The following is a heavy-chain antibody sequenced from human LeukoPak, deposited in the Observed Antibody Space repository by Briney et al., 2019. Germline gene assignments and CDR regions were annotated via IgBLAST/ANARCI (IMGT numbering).Heavy chain of an antibody. J-gene: IGHJ4*02. V-gene: IGHV1-69*05. CDR3: ARDPAGGYNYNY. Sequence: SLKVSCKASGGTLIRYAISWVRQAPGQGLEWMGGIIPIFGTANYAQKFQGRVTITTDESTSTAYMKLSSLRSEDTAVYYCARDPAGGYNYNYWGQGTLVTVSS. D-gene: IGHD5-24*01. CDR1: GGTLIRYA. CDR2: IIPIFGTA.